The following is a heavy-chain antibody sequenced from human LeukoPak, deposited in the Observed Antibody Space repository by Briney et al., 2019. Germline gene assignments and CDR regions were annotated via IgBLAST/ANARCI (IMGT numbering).Heavy chain of an antibody. J-gene: IGHJ3*02. CDR3: ARALSDAFDI. Sequence: PGGSLRLSCAASGFSVSSNYMSWVRQAPGKGLEWVSVIYSGGSTYYADSVKGRFTISRDNSKNTPYLQMNSLRAEDTAVYYCARALSDAFDIWGQGTMVTVSS. V-gene: IGHV3-53*01. CDR1: GFSVSSNY. CDR2: IYSGGST.